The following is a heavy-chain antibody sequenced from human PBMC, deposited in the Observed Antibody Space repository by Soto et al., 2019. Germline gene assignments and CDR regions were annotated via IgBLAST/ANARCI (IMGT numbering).Heavy chain of an antibody. CDR1: GYDFTTYG. Sequence: QVHLVQSGAEVKKPGASVKVSCKGSGYDFTTYGITWVRQAPGQGLEWMAWISAHNGNTDYAQKLQGRATVTRDTSTSTPYMELRSLRSDDTAMYYCARGRYGDYWGQGALVTVSS. J-gene: IGHJ4*02. D-gene: IGHD1-1*01. CDR3: ARGRYGDY. V-gene: IGHV1-18*01. CDR2: ISAHNGNT.